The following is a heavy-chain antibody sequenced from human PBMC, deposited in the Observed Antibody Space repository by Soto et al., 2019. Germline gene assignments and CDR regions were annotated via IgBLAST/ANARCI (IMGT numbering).Heavy chain of an antibody. D-gene: IGHD3-10*01. CDR3: ARDFSGPMDY. Sequence: AAVKVSCKASGYTFTNYYMHWVRQAPGQGLEWMGIIYPSGGSTRNAQKFQGRVTMTRDTSTSTVYMELSSLRSEDTAVYYCARDFSGPMDYWGRGTLVTVSS. CDR2: IYPSGGST. V-gene: IGHV1-46*01. J-gene: IGHJ4*02. CDR1: GYTFTNYY.